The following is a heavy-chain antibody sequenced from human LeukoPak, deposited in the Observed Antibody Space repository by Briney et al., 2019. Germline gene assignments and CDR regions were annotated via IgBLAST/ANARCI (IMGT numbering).Heavy chain of an antibody. CDR2: ISASGGST. J-gene: IGHJ4*02. V-gene: IGHV3-23*01. CDR3: ASQTSGYSGYSSHY. D-gene: IGHD5-12*01. CDR1: GFTFSSYA. Sequence: GGSLRLSCAASGFTFSSYAMSWVRQAPGKGLDWVSAISASGGSTSYADSVKGRSTISRDNSKNTLYLQMNSLRAVDTAVYYCASQTSGYSGYSSHYWGQGTLVTVSS.